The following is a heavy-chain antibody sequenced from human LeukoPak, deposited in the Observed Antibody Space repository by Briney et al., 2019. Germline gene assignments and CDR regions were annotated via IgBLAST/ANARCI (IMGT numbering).Heavy chain of an antibody. V-gene: IGHV1-2*02. CDR2: INPNSGGT. CDR1: GYTFTGDY. CDR3: ARAYYDFWSGYYQGGEYFQH. Sequence: ASVKSSCEASGYTFTGDYMHWVRQAPGQGLEWMGWINPNSGGTNYAQKFQGRVTMTRDTSIRTAYMELSRLRSDDTAVYYCARAYYDFWSGYYQGGEYFQHWGQGTLVTVSS. D-gene: IGHD3-3*01. J-gene: IGHJ1*01.